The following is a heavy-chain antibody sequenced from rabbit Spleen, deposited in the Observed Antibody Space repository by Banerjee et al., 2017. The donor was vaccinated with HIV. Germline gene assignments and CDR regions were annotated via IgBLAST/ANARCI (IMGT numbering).Heavy chain of an antibody. CDR1: GFDLSSGYY. CDR2: IAGSSSGFT. Sequence: QSLQESGGGLFQPGGSLTLTCKASGFDLSSGYYMCWVRQAPGKGLEWISCIAGSSSGFTYSASWAKGRFTISKTSSTTVTLQMTSLTAADTATYFCARDTGSSFSSYGMDLWGQGTLVTVS. J-gene: IGHJ6*01. CDR3: ARDTGSSFSSYGMDL. V-gene: IGHV1S40*01. D-gene: IGHD8-1*01.